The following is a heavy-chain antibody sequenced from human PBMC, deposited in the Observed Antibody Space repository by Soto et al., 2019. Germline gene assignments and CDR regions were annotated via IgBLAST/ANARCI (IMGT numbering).Heavy chain of an antibody. Sequence: SETLSLTCAVYGGSVNGYYWNWIRQPPGKGLEWIGEINHTGGTHYNPSLKSRVTISVDTSKNQFSLKLSSVTAADTAVYYCGGKNYDSSGYFDYWGQGTLVTVSS. D-gene: IGHD3-22*01. J-gene: IGHJ4*02. CDR2: INHTGGT. CDR1: GGSVNGYY. CDR3: GGKNYDSSGYFDY. V-gene: IGHV4-34*07.